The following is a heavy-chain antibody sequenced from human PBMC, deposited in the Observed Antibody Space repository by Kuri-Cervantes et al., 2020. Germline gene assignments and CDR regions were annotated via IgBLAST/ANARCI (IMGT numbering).Heavy chain of an antibody. D-gene: IGHD3-16*01. V-gene: IGHV4-34*01. J-gene: IGHJ5*02. CDR2: INHSGST. Sequence: GSLRLSCAVYGGSFSGYCWSWIRQAPGKGLEWIGEINHSGSTNYNPSLKSRVTISVDRSKNQFSLKLRSVTAADTAVYYCARRHTELRLGELYWFDPWGQGTLVTVSS. CDR3: ARRHTELRLGELYWFDP. CDR1: GGSFSGYC.